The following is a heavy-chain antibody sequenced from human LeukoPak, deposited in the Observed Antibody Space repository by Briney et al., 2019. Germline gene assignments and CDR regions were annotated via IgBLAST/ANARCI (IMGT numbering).Heavy chain of an antibody. J-gene: IGHJ4*02. Sequence: GGSLRLSCAASGFTVSSNYMNWVRRAPGKGLEWVSYMSNSDNTIYYADSVKGRFTISRDNAKNSLFLQMNSLRVEDTAVYYCARTSFYYGSGSYKPFDYWGQGTLVTVSS. V-gene: IGHV3-48*03. D-gene: IGHD3-10*01. CDR3: ARTSFYYGSGSYKPFDY. CDR2: MSNSDNTI. CDR1: GFTVSSNY.